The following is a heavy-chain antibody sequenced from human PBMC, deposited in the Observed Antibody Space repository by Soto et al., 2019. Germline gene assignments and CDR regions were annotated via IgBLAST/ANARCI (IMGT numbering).Heavy chain of an antibody. D-gene: IGHD2-15*01. CDR2: IYYSGST. V-gene: IGHV4-61*01. CDR1: GGSVSSGSYS. CDR3: ARGVVAATLCDY. Sequence: QVQLQESGPGLVKPSETLSLTCTVSGGSVSSGSYSWSWIRQPPGKGLEWIGYIYYSGSTNYNPSLKSRVTISVDTSKNQFSLKLSSVTAADTAVYYCARGVVAATLCDYWGQGTLVTVSS. J-gene: IGHJ4*02.